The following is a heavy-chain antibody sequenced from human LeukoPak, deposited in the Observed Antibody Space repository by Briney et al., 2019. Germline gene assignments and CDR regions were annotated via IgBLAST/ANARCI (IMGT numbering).Heavy chain of an antibody. J-gene: IGHJ4*02. Sequence: SETLSLTCTVSGGSITSYYWSWIRQPPGEGLEWIGDIYYSGRTNYNPSLKSRVTISVDTSKNLFSLTLRSVTAADTAVYYCARHRFGELDYWGQGTLVTVSS. CDR3: ARHRFGELDY. D-gene: IGHD3-10*01. CDR2: IYYSGRT. V-gene: IGHV4-59*01. CDR1: GGSITSYY.